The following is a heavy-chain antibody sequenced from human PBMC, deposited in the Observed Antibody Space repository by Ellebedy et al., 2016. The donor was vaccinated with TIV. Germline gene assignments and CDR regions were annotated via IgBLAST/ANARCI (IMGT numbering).Heavy chain of an antibody. J-gene: IGHJ5*02. CDR3: ARRASYGDYAVQVNPWFDP. CDR2: IRQEGDEI. D-gene: IGHD4-17*01. CDR1: GFNFGSYW. V-gene: IGHV3-7*01. Sequence: GESLTISCAASGFNFGSYWMTWVRQAPGKGLEWVAKIRQEGDEIYYVESVKGRFTISRDNAKNSLFLQMNSLRVEDTAVYYCARRASYGDYAVQVNPWFDPWGQGTLVTVSS.